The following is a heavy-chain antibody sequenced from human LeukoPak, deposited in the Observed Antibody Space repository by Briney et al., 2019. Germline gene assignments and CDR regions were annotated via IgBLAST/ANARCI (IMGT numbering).Heavy chain of an antibody. CDR1: GYTFTGYC. V-gene: IGHV1-2*02. Sequence: ASVKVSCKASGYTFTGYCMHWVRQAPGQGLEWMGWINPNSGGTNYAQKFQGRVTMTRDTSISTAYMELSRLRSDDTAVYYCASDIAAAGTADYWGQGTLVTVSS. CDR2: INPNSGGT. J-gene: IGHJ4*02. CDR3: ASDIAAAGTADY. D-gene: IGHD6-13*01.